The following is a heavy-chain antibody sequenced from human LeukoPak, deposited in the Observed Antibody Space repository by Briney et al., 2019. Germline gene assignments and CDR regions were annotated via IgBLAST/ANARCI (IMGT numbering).Heavy chain of an antibody. CDR2: IKSKTDGETT. V-gene: IGHV3-15*01. Sequence: GGSLRLSCAGSGFTFSNARMGWGRAAPGEGLEWVGRIKSKTDGETTDYATPVKGRFTISRDHSESTLYLQMNSLQSHDTGLYCCTTDDFAYRGQGTLVTVSS. CDR1: GFTFSNAR. J-gene: IGHJ4*02. CDR3: TTDDFAY.